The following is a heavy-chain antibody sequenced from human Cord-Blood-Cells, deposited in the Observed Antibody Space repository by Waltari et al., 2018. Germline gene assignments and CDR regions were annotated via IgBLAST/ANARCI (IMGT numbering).Heavy chain of an antibody. D-gene: IGHD3-10*01. Sequence: QVQLVQSGAEVKKPGASVKVSCKASGYTFTSYGISWVRQAPGQGLEWMGWISAYNGNTNNAKKHQGRVTMTKDTSRSTAYMELRRMRSGVPAVYYCARDRRVRGVIPGSYYYYGMDVWGQGTTVTVSS. J-gene: IGHJ6*02. V-gene: IGHV1-18*01. CDR1: GYTFTSYG. CDR2: ISAYNGNT. CDR3: ARDRRVRGVIPGSYYYYGMDV.